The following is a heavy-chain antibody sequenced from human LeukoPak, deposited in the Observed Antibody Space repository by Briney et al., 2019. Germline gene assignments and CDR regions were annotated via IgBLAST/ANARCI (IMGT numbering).Heavy chain of an antibody. D-gene: IGHD1-26*01. V-gene: IGHV3-20*04. J-gene: IGHJ3*02. CDR3: TRGYPSIVGSRDPFDI. CDR2: INWNGGST. CDR1: GFTFDDYG. Sequence: GGSLRLSCAASGFTFDDYGMSWVRQAPGKGLEWVSGINWNGGSTGYADSVKGRFTISRDNAENSLYLQMNSLSAEDTAVYYCTRGYPSIVGSRDPFDIWGQGTMVTVSS.